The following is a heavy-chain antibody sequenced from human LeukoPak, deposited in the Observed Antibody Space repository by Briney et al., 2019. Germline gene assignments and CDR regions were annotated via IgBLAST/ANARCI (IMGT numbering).Heavy chain of an antibody. J-gene: IGHJ5*01. Sequence: SETLSLTCVVYGVSFIDYYWTWIRQPPGKGLEWIGEINHSGSTSYNPSLRSRVTISVDTSKNQFSLNMGSVTAADTAVYSWSASAPTDS. D-gene: IGHD3-3*01. V-gene: IGHV4-34*01. CDR2: INHSGST. CDR1: GVSFIDYY. CDR3: SASAPTDS.